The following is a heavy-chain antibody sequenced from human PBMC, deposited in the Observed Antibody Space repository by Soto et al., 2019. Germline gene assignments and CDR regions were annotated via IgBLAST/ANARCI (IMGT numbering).Heavy chain of an antibody. CDR3: ARREIQGPIDY. CDR2: IYYSGTT. CDR1: GYSISSSNW. Sequence: QVQLQESGPGLVKPSDTLSLTCAVSGYSISSSNWWGWIRQPPGKGLEWIGYIYYSGTTYYNPSLKSRVPRSVDPSKNQFSLKLTSVTAVDTAVYYCARREIQGPIDYWGQGTLVTVSS. D-gene: IGHD1-26*01. V-gene: IGHV4-28*01. J-gene: IGHJ4*02.